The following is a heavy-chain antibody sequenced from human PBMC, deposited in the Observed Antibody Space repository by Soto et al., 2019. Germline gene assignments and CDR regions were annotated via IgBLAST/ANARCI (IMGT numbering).Heavy chain of an antibody. D-gene: IGHD3-3*01. CDR2: ISAYNGNT. CDR1: GYTFTSYG. V-gene: IGHV1-18*01. J-gene: IGHJ4*02. Sequence: ASVKVSCKASGYTFTSYGISWVRQAPGHGLEWMGWISAYNGNTNYAQKLQGRVTMTTDTSTSTAYMELRSLRSDDTAVYYCARVGPYYDFWSGYYTGVFDYWGQGTLVTVSS. CDR3: ARVGPYYDFWSGYYTGVFDY.